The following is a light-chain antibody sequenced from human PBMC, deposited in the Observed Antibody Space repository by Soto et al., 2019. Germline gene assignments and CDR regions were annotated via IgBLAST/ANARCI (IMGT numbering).Light chain of an antibody. V-gene: IGKV3-11*01. J-gene: IGKJ3*01. Sequence: EIVLTQSPATLSLSPGERATLSCRASQSVSSYLAWYQQKPGQAPRLLIYDASNSATGIPARFSGSGSGSDFTLTIRILEAEDFAVYFCQQRSNRVTFGPGTKVDIK. CDR3: QQRSNRVT. CDR1: QSVSSY. CDR2: DAS.